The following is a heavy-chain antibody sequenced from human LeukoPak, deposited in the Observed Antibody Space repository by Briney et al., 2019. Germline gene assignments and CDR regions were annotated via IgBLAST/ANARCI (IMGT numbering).Heavy chain of an antibody. J-gene: IGHJ3*02. CDR2: FYYRGST. V-gene: IGHV4-39*01. Sequence: SETLCLTSTVSAGSIISSSYSWGWIRQPPGKGLDRFGTFYYRGSTYYNPSLKSRVTISVDTSKKQISIKLSSVTAADTAVNYCARQTTVTTSGVDAFDIWGQGTMVTVAS. CDR1: AGSIISSSYS. CDR3: ARQTTVTTSGVDAFDI. D-gene: IGHD4-17*01.